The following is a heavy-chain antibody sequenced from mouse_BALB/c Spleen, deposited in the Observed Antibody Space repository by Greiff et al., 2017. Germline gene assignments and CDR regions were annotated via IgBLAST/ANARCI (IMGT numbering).Heavy chain of an antibody. V-gene: IGHV5-6-3*01. J-gene: IGHJ2*01. CDR1: GFTFSSYG. CDR3: ASFYGNRDY. D-gene: IGHD2-1*01. CDR2: INSNGGST. Sequence: EVKVEESGGGLVQPGGSLKLSCAASGFTFSSYGMSWVRQTPDKRLELVATINSNGGSTYYPDSVKGRFTISRDNAKNTLYLQMSSLKSEDTAMYYCASFYGNRDYWGQGTTLTVSS.